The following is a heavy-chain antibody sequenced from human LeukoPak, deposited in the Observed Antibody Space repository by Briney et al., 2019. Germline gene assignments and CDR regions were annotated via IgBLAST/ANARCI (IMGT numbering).Heavy chain of an antibody. J-gene: IGHJ4*02. V-gene: IGHV1-2*06. CDR2: INPNSGGT. D-gene: IGHD6-13*01. CDR1: GYTFAGHY. Sequence: ASLKVSCKASGYTFAGHYIHWVRQTPGQGLQWMGRINPNSGGTNYAQKFQGRVTMTSDTSTTTAYMELSRLRSDDTAVYYCARLTSAVDYWGQGTLVTVSS. CDR3: ARLTSAVDY.